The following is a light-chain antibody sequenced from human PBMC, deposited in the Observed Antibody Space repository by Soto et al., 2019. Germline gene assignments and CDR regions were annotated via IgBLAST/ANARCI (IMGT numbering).Light chain of an antibody. V-gene: IGKV1-39*01. CDR2: AAS. J-gene: IGKJ1*01. CDR3: QQSYSTPQP. CDR1: QSISSY. Sequence: DIQMTQSPSSLSASVGDRVTSTCRASQSISSYLNWYQQKPGKATQLLIYAASSLQSRVPSKFRGSGSGTDFTITVSSLQTEDVATYWCQQSYSTPQPFGQGTKVDIK.